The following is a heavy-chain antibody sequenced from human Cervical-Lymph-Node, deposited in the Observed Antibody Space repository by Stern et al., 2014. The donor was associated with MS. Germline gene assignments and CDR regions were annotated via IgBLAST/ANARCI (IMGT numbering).Heavy chain of an antibody. Sequence: QVTLKESGPTLVKPTQTLTLTCSFSGFSLTTPGMCVSWIRQPPGKALEWLARIDWDDDKYYSTSLKTRLTISKDTSKNQVVLTMTNMDPVDTATYYCARISGNSALVNHWGQGTLVIVSS. D-gene: IGHD4-23*01. CDR3: ARISGNSALVNH. J-gene: IGHJ5*02. CDR2: IDWDDDK. V-gene: IGHV2-70*15. CDR1: GFSLTTPGMC.